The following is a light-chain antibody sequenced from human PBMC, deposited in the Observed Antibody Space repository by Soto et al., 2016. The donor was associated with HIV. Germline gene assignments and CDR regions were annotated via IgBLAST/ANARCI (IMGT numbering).Light chain of an antibody. V-gene: IGLV3-21*03. J-gene: IGLJ2*01. CDR3: QVWDSSTNHVV. Sequence: SYELTQSPSMSVAPGKTARIACGGNNIGSKSVHWYQQKPGQAPVLVVYDDSDRPSGIPERFSGSNSGNSATLTISRVEAGDEADYFCQVWDSSTNHVVFGGGTKLTVL. CDR1: NIGSKS. CDR2: DDS.